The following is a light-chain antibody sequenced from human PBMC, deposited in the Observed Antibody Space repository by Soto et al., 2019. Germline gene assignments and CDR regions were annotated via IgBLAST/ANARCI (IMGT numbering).Light chain of an antibody. CDR3: QQANGITPWT. V-gene: IGKV1-5*01. CDR1: QSISRF. Sequence: DIQMTQSPSTLSASVGDRATITCRASQSISRFLAWYQQKPGKHAKRLINDGASFEGSVTSGISGSRSGTEFTLTISSLQPEDFATYYCQQANGITPWTFGRGTKVDI. J-gene: IGKJ1*01. CDR2: DGA.